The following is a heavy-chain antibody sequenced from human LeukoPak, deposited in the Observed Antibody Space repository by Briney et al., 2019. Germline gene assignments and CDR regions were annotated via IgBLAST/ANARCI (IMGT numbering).Heavy chain of an antibody. CDR2: ISGSGGTT. D-gene: IGHD4-23*01. Sequence: PGGSLRLSCAASGFTFTDYAITWVRQAPGKGLEWVSAISGSGGTTYYADSVKGRFTISRDNSKNTLYLQMTSLRAEDTAVYYCAKRWQGNSRALDYWGQGTLVTVSS. CDR1: GFTFTDYA. V-gene: IGHV3-23*01. J-gene: IGHJ4*02. CDR3: AKRWQGNSRALDY.